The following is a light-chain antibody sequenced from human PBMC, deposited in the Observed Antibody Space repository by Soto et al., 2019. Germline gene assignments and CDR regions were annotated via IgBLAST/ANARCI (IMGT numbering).Light chain of an antibody. CDR2: GAS. CDR1: QSVNSDY. CDR3: QQYERSSIT. Sequence: EIVWTQSPGTLSLSPGERATLSCRASQSVNSDYFAWYQQRPGQPPRLLIYGASSRATGIPDRFSGSGSGTDFTLSISRLEPEDFALYYCQQYERSSITFGQGTRVEIK. V-gene: IGKV3-20*01. J-gene: IGKJ5*01.